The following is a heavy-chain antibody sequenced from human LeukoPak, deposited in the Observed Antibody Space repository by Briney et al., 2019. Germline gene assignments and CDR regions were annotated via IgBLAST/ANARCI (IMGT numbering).Heavy chain of an antibody. J-gene: IGHJ1*01. CDR1: GYTFTSYY. Sequence: GASAKVSCKASGYTFTSYYMHWVRQAPGQGLEWMGIINPSGGSTSYAQKFQGRVTMTRDTSTGTVYMELSSLRSEDTAVYYCARVGVSGRIAAAGTHFQHWGQGTLVTVSS. D-gene: IGHD6-13*01. CDR2: INPSGGST. CDR3: ARVGVSGRIAAAGTHFQH. V-gene: IGHV1-46*01.